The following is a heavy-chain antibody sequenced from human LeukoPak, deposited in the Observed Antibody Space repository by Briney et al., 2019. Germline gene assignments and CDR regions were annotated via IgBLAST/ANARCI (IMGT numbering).Heavy chain of an antibody. Sequence: SQSLSLTCTVSGPSIGSYYWGWSRQPPGKGLEWIGYIYYSGSTNYNPPLRSRVTISVDTSKNQFSRRRTSGTAADTAVYYGARVQWLQYSFDYWGQGTPVTVSS. CDR2: IYYSGST. J-gene: IGHJ4*02. V-gene: IGHV4-59*01. CDR1: GPSIGSYY. CDR3: ARVQWLQYSFDY. D-gene: IGHD5-24*01.